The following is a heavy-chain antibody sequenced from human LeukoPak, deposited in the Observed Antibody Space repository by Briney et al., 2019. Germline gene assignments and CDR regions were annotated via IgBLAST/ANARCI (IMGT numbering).Heavy chain of an antibody. D-gene: IGHD6-19*01. J-gene: IGHJ4*02. CDR2: IYDSGSSS. CDR3: VRVASRAVAADVFDC. Sequence: SETLSLTCTVSTYSISSGYYWGCIRQPPGKGLEWIGSIYDSGSSSYYNPSLKSRVVMSVDASKNQFYLKLGSVTAADTAVYYCVRVASRAVAADVFDCWGQGTLISVCS. CDR1: TYSISSGYY. V-gene: IGHV4-38-2*02.